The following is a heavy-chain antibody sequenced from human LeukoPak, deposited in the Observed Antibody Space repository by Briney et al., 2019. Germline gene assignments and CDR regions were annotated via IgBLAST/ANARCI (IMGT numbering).Heavy chain of an antibody. V-gene: IGHV4-4*07. Sequence: SETLSLTCTVSGGSISNYYWSWIRQPAGKGLEWIGRIYTSGSTNYNPSLKSRVTISIDTSRNQFSLKLRSVTAADTAVYYCARDLVTVTKGFDIWGQGTMVSVSS. CDR1: GGSISNYY. CDR3: ARDLVTVTKGFDI. CDR2: IYTSGST. D-gene: IGHD4-17*01. J-gene: IGHJ3*02.